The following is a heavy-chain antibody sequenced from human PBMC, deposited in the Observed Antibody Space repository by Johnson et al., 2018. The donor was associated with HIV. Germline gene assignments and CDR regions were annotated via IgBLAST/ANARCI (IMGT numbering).Heavy chain of an antibody. J-gene: IGHJ3*02. CDR3: AKGYGSGSYYNGNAFDI. D-gene: IGHD3-10*01. CDR1: GFTFDDYA. Sequence: HLVESGGGLVPPGGSLRLSCVASGFTFDDYAMHWVRQAPGKGLEWVSGISWNSGSIGYADSVKGRFTISRDNAKNALYVQMNSLRVEDTALYYCAKGYGSGSYYNGNAFDIWGQGTLVTVSS. V-gene: IGHV3-9*01. CDR2: ISWNSGSI.